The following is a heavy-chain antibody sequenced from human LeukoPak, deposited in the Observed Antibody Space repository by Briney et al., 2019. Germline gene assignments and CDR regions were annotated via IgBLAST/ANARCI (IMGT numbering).Heavy chain of an antibody. CDR1: GFTFSSNW. D-gene: IGHD2-15*01. CDR2: IKQDGSEK. Sequence: GGSLRLSCAASGFTFSSNWMSRVRQAPGKGLEWVANIKQDGSEKYHVDSVKGRLTISRDNAKNSLYLQMNSLRAEDTAVYYCARDRTWYSNWGQGTLVTVSS. CDR3: ARDRTWYSN. J-gene: IGHJ4*02. V-gene: IGHV3-7*01.